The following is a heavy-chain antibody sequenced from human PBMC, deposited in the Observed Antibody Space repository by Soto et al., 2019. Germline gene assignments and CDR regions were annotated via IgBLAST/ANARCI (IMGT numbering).Heavy chain of an antibody. V-gene: IGHV4-39*01. CDR3: ARGNWNFDS. D-gene: IGHD3-3*01. CDR2: IHYSGIS. Sequence: QLQLQESGPGLVKPSETLSLICNVSGGSVTSCGYYWAWIRQPPGKGLEWIASIHYSGISYSNPSLKIKLLIALDTSKNQCSLNLNSVTAADTAVYDCARGNWNFDSWGQGTLVTVSS. J-gene: IGHJ4*02. CDR1: GGSVTSCGYY.